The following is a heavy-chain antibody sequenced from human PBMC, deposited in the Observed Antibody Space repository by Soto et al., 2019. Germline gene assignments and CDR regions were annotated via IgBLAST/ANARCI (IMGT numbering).Heavy chain of an antibody. V-gene: IGHV4-30-2*01. CDR1: GGSISRGGYS. Sequence: ASETLSLTCAVSGGSISRGGYSWSWILQPPGKGLEWIGYIYHSGSTYYNPSLKSRVTISVDGSKNQFSLKLSSVTAADTAVYYCARVPDRWGQGTLVTVSS. CDR3: ARVPDR. CDR2: IYHSGST. D-gene: IGHD2-2*01. J-gene: IGHJ5*02.